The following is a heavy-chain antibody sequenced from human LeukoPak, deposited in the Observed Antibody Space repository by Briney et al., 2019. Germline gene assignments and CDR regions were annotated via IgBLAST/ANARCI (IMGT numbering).Heavy chain of an antibody. Sequence: GGSLRLSCAASGFAFSSYWMSWVRQAPGKGLEWVANINKDGGEKYYVDSVKGRFTISRDNAKNSLYLQMNSLRADDTAVYYCVKDSPPRYSGSPPAYWGQGTLVTVSS. J-gene: IGHJ4*02. CDR2: INKDGGEK. CDR1: GFAFSSYW. V-gene: IGHV3-7*03. CDR3: VKDSPPRYSGSPPAY. D-gene: IGHD1-26*01.